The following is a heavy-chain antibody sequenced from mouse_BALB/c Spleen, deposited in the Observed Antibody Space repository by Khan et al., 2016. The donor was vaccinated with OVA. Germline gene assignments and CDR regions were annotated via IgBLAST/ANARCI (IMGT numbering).Heavy chain of an antibody. CDR3: ARELQIGGFAY. V-gene: IGHV2-6-7*01. CDR2: IWGDGSS. D-gene: IGHD3-3*01. Sequence: VQLVESGPGLVAPSQSLSITCTVSGFSLTDYGVNWVRQPPGKRLEWLGMIWGDGSSDYDSALKSRLSINKDNSKCQVFLKMNRLQTDDTARYCCARELQIGGFAYWGQGTLVTVSA. CDR1: GFSLTDYG. J-gene: IGHJ3*01.